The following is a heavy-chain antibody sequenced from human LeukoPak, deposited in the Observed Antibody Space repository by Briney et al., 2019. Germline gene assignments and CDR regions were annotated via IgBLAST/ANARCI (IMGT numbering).Heavy chain of an antibody. V-gene: IGHV1-69*04. J-gene: IGHJ6*02. CDR3: ARTLVVVVAATRTDYYYGMDV. Sequence: SVKVSCKASGGTFSSYAISWVRQAPGQGLEWMGRIIPILGIANYAQKFQGRVTITADKPTSTAYMELSSLRSEDTAVYYCARTLVVVVAATRTDYYYGMDVWGQGTTVTVSS. CDR2: IIPILGIA. D-gene: IGHD2-15*01. CDR1: GGTFSSYA.